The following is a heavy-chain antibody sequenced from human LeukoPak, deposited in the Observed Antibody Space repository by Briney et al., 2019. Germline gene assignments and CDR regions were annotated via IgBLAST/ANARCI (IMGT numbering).Heavy chain of an antibody. J-gene: IGHJ4*02. CDR3: ATDVSNVSPLDY. Sequence: ASVKVSCKVSGYTLTELSMHWVRQAPGKGLEWMGGFDPEDGETIYAQKFQGRVTMTEDTSTDTAYMELSSLRSEDTAVYYCATDVSNVSPLDYWGQGTLVTVSS. CDR2: FDPEDGET. D-gene: IGHD2-8*01. CDR1: GYTLTELS. V-gene: IGHV1-24*01.